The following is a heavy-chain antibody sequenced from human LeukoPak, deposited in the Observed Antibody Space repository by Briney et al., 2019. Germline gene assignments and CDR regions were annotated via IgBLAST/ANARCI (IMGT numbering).Heavy chain of an antibody. J-gene: IGHJ4*02. CDR1: GGSISSYY. CDR2: VYYSGST. Sequence: SETRSLTCTVYGGSISSYYWSWIRQPPGQGLEWIGYVYYSGSTNYNPSLKSRVTISIDTSKNQFSLTLNSVTAADTAVYYCARAYSRSSFDYWGLGTLVTVSS. CDR3: ARAYSRSSFDY. V-gene: IGHV4-59*08. D-gene: IGHD6-6*01.